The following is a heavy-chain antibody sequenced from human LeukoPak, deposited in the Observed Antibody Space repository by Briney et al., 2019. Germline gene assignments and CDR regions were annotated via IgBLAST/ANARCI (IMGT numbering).Heavy chain of an antibody. CDR1: GGSFSTYY. D-gene: IGHD1-1*01. CDR2: INHRGDT. Sequence: SETLSLTCAVYGGSFSTYYWSWIRQSPGKGLEWIAEINHRGDTNYNPSVKSRVTISVDTSKSQSSLKVSSLTAADTAVYYCARGPTISETGYFDYWGQGTLVTVSS. V-gene: IGHV4-34*01. J-gene: IGHJ4*03. CDR3: ARGPTISETGYFDY.